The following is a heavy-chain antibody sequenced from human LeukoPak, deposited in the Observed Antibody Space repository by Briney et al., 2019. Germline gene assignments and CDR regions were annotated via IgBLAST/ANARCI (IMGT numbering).Heavy chain of an antibody. D-gene: IGHD3-22*01. V-gene: IGHV3-11*06. CDR2: ISSSSSYT. CDR3: ARGGRYYDSSGLHDY. CDR1: GSTFSDYY. J-gene: IGHJ4*02. Sequence: PGGSLRLSCAASGSTFSDYYMSWIRQAPGKGLEWVSYISSSSSYTNYADSVKGQFTISRDNAKNSLYLQMNSLRAEDTAVYYCARGGRYYDSSGLHDYWGQGTVVTVSS.